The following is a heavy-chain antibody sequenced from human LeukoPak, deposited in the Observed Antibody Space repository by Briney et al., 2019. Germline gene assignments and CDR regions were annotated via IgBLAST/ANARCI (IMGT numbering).Heavy chain of an antibody. CDR1: DDSIRSSDYY. V-gene: IGHV4-30-4*01. CDR3: VRGVWYGELPPDY. Sequence: SQTLSLTCTVSDDSIRSSDYYWSWIRQPPGKGLEWIGYIYYSGSTNYSPSLKSRVIISIDTSKNQFSLRLNSVTAADTAVYYCVRGVWYGELPPDYWGQGTLVTVSS. J-gene: IGHJ4*02. D-gene: IGHD3-10*01. CDR2: IYYSGST.